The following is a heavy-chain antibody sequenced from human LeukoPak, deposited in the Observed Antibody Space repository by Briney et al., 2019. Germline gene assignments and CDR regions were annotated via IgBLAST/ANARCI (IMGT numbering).Heavy chain of an antibody. Sequence: ASVKVSCKASGYTFTSYGISWVRQAPGQGLEWMGWISAYNGNTNYAQKLQGRVTMTTDTSTSTAYMELRSLRSDDTAVCYCARDDARLDAFDIWGQGTMVTVSS. J-gene: IGHJ3*02. CDR2: ISAYNGNT. V-gene: IGHV1-18*01. CDR3: ARDDARLDAFDI. CDR1: GYTFTSYG.